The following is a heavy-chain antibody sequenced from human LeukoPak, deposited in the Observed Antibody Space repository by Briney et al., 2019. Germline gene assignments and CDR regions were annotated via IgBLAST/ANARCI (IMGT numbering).Heavy chain of an antibody. CDR1: GFTFSSYS. Sequence: GGSLRLSCAASGFTFSSYSMNWVRQAPGKGLEWVSSISSSSSYIYYADSVKGRFTISRDNAKNSLYLQMNSLRAEDTAVYYCARESEYYDFWSGYYTPYWGQGTLVTVSS. J-gene: IGHJ4*02. CDR3: ARESEYYDFWSGYYTPY. D-gene: IGHD3-3*01. CDR2: ISSSSSYI. V-gene: IGHV3-21*01.